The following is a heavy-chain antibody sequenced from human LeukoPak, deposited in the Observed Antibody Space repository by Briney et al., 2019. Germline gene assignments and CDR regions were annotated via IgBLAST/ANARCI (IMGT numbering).Heavy chain of an antibody. D-gene: IGHD4-23*01. CDR3: ARDFGGLDY. V-gene: IGHV3-66*02. CDR2: IYSGGNT. Sequence: GESLRLSCAASGLDVSDNYMTWVRQAPGKGLEWLSVIYSGGNTYYADSVKGRLTISRDSAKNTLYLQMNSLRPEDTAVYFCARDFGGLDYWGQGTLVTVSS. J-gene: IGHJ4*02. CDR1: GLDVSDNY.